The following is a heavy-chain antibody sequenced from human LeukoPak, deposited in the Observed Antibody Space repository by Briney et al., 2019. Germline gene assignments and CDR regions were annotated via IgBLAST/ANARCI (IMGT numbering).Heavy chain of an antibody. V-gene: IGHV1-69*04. CDR2: IIPILGIA. J-gene: IGHJ4*02. D-gene: IGHD3-22*01. CDR1: GGTFSSYA. Sequence: SVKVSCKASGGTFSSYAISWVRQAPGQGLEWMGRIIPILGIANYAQKFQGRVTITADKSTSTAYMELSSLRSEDTAVYYCARQELYYYDSSGYVYWGQGTLVTVSS. CDR3: ARQELYYYDSSGYVY.